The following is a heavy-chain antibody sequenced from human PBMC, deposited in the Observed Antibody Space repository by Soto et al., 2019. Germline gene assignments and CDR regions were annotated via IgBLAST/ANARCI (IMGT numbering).Heavy chain of an antibody. CDR3: ARAQATIFGVVISPHFDY. J-gene: IGHJ4*02. CDR2: IYYSGST. CDR1: GGSISSGGYY. V-gene: IGHV4-31*03. Sequence: PSETLSLTCTVSGGSISSGGYYWSWIRQHPGKGLEWIGYIYYSGSTYYNPSLKSRVTISVDTSKNQFSLKLSSVTAADTAVYYFARAQATIFGVVISPHFDYWGQGTLVTVSS. D-gene: IGHD3-3*01.